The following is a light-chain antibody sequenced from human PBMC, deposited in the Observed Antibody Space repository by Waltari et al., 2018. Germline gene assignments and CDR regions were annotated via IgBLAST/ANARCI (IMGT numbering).Light chain of an antibody. V-gene: IGLV2-14*01. J-gene: IGLJ2*01. CDR1: SSDVGGYNY. CDR3: TSYTSSSTLVV. CDR2: DVT. Sequence: QSALTQPASVSGSPGQSITISCTGTSSDVGGYNYVSWYQQHPGKAPKLMIYDVTILPSGVSIRFSGSKSGYTASLTISGLQAEDEADYYCTSYTSSSTLVVFGGGTRLTVL.